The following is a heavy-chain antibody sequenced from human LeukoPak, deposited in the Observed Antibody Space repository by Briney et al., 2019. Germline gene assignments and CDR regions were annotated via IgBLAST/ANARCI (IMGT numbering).Heavy chain of an antibody. J-gene: IGHJ4*02. CDR2: ISSSSSYI. CDR3: ARGPFSAVGDY. D-gene: IGHD6-19*01. V-gene: IGHV3-21*01. Sequence: GGSLRLSCAVSGFTFSSYSMNWVRQAPGKGLEWVSSISSSSSYIYYADSVKGRFTISRDNAKNSLYLQMNSLRAEDTAVYYCARGPFSAVGDYWGQGTLVTVSS. CDR1: GFTFSSYS.